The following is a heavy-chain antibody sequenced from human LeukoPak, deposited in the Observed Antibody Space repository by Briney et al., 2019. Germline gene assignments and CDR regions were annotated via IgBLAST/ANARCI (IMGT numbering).Heavy chain of an antibody. CDR3: ASGSSLAFDY. D-gene: IGHD1-26*01. Sequence: GGSLRLSCAASGFTFSSYGMHGVRQAPGKGLEWVAVIWYDGSNKYYADSVKGRFTISRDNSKNTLHPQMNSLRAEDTAVYYCASGSSLAFDYWGQGTLVTVSS. V-gene: IGHV3-33*01. CDR1: GFTFSSYG. J-gene: IGHJ4*02. CDR2: IWYDGSNK.